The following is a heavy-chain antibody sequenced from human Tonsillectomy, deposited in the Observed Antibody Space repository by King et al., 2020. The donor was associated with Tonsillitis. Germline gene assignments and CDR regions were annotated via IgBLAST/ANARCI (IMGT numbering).Heavy chain of an antibody. D-gene: IGHD1-26*01. J-gene: IGHJ4*02. V-gene: IGHV3-11*01. CDR2: ISTTGDTT. CDR1: GFTFIDYY. CDR3: ARGRYSCCCFDY. Sequence: QLVQSGGGLVKPGGSLRLSCAASGFTFIDYYISWIRQSPGKGLEWGSYISTTGDTTYYPDSVTGRFTISRDNAKNSLYLQMNSLRAEYTAVYYCARGRYSCCCFDYWGQGTLVTVSS.